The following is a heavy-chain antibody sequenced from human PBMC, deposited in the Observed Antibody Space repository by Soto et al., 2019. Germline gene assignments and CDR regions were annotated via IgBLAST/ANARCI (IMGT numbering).Heavy chain of an antibody. CDR1: GFSLSTSGVG. V-gene: IGHV2-5*02. CDR2: IYWDDDK. CDR3: AHRQRTVYFDY. J-gene: IGHJ4*02. Sequence: QITLKESGPTLVKPTQTLTLTCTFSGFSLSTSGVGVGWIRQPPGKALEWLALIYWDDDKRYSPSLKSRLTIPEHTSKTQVVLTMPNMDPVDTATYYCAHRQRTVYFDYWGQGTLVTVSS. D-gene: IGHD4-17*01.